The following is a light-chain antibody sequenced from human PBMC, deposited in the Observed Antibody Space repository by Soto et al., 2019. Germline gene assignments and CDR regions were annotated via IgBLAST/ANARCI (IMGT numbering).Light chain of an antibody. CDR2: NAS. V-gene: IGKV1-5*01. CDR1: QNINRW. Sequence: DIQMTQSPSTLAASVGDRVTITCRASQNINRWLAWYQQKPGKATKVLIYNASTLQSGVPSRFSGSGSGTEFTLTITSLQTDDFATYYCQQYDGNFGPGTKVDFK. J-gene: IGKJ3*01. CDR3: QQYDGN.